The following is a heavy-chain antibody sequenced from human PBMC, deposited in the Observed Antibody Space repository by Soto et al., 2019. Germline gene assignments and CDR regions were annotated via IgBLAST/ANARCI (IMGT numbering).Heavy chain of an antibody. J-gene: IGHJ4*02. V-gene: IGHV3-23*01. CDR2: ISGSGDST. Sequence: EVQLLESGGGLVQPGGSLRLSCAASGFSFSSYAMNWVRQAPGKGLEWVSVISGSGDSTYYADSVKGRFTISRDNSKNSLYLQMISRRAGDTAVYYRAMSSSGWYFDYWGQGTLVIVSS. CDR1: GFSFSSYA. D-gene: IGHD6-19*01. CDR3: AMSSSGWYFDY.